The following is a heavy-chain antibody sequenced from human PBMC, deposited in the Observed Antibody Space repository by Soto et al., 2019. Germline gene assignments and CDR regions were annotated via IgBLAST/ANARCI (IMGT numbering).Heavy chain of an antibody. CDR1: GFTFISSA. CDR3: ASQYSGYDADAFDI. D-gene: IGHD5-12*01. J-gene: IGHJ3*02. Sequence: ASVKVACKASGFTFISSAVQWVRQARGQRLEWIGWIVVVSGNTNYAQKFQERVTITRDMSTSTAYMELSSLRSEDTAVYYCASQYSGYDADAFDIWGQGTMVTVSS. V-gene: IGHV1-58*01. CDR2: IVVVSGNT.